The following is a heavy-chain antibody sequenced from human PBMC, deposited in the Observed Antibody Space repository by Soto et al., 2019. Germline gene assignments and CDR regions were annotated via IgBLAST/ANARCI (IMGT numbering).Heavy chain of an antibody. CDR3: ARGSDYLLGYNYYYYYGMDV. J-gene: IGHJ6*02. V-gene: IGHV1-69*13. Sequence: SVKVSCKASGGTFSSYAISWVRQAPGQGLEWMGGIIPIFGTANYAQKFQGRVTITADESTSTAYMELSSLRSEDTAVYYCARGSDYLLGYNYYYYYGMDVWGQGTTVTAP. CDR1: GGTFSSYA. CDR2: IIPIFGTA. D-gene: IGHD5-18*01.